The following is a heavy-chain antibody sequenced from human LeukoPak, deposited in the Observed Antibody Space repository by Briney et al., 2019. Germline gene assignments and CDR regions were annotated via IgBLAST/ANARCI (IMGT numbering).Heavy chain of an antibody. V-gene: IGHV3-30*03. CDR2: ISYDGSNK. J-gene: IGHJ4*02. CDR3: ATLFDY. Sequence: GGSLRLSCAASGFTFSSYGMHWVRQAPGKGLEWVAVISYDGSNKYYADSVKGRFTISRDNSKNTLYLQMNSLGAEDTAVYYCATLFDYWGQGTLVTVSS. CDR1: GFTFSSYG.